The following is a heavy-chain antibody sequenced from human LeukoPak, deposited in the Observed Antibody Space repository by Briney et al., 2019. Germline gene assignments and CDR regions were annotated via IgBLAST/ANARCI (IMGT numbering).Heavy chain of an antibody. CDR3: AREIEVISVVVHDY. CDR2: IKEDGSER. J-gene: IGHJ4*02. V-gene: IGHV3-7*01. Sequence: GGSLRLSCEGSAFIFSGHWMNWVRQTPGKGLEWVASIKEDGSERQYVDSVKGRFTISRDNSKNTLYLQMNSLRAEDTAVYYCAREIEVISVVVHDYWGQGTLVTVSS. D-gene: IGHD2-21*01. CDR1: AFIFSGHW.